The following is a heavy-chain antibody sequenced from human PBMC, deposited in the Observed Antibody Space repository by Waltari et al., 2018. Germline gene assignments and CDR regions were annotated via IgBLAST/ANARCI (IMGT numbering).Heavy chain of an antibody. D-gene: IGHD3-22*01. V-gene: IGHV2-70*04. J-gene: IGHJ4*02. CDR3: ARTTYYYDSSGYHFDY. CDR2: IDWDDDK. Sequence: QVTLKESGPALVKPTQTLTLTCTFSGFSLSTSGMRVSWIRQPPGRALEWLARIDWDDDKFYITSLKTRLTISKDTSKNQVVLTMTNMDTVDTATYYCARTTYYYDSSGYHFDYWGQGTLVTVSS. CDR1: GFSLSTSGMR.